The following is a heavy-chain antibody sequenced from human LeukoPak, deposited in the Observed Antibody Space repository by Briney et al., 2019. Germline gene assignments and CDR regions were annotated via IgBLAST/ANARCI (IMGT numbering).Heavy chain of an antibody. CDR3: ARSKVYPNDY. J-gene: IGHJ4*02. Sequence: ASVKVSCKASRYTFTGYYMHWVRQAPGQGLEWMGWINPNSGDTNSAQKFQGRVTMTRDTSISTAYMELSRLRSDDTAVYYCARSKVYPNDYWGQGTLVTVSS. CDR1: RYTFTGYY. CDR2: INPNSGDT. D-gene: IGHD1-14*01. V-gene: IGHV1-2*02.